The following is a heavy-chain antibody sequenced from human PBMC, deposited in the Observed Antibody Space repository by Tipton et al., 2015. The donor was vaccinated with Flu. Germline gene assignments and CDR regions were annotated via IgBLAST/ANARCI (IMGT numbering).Heavy chain of an antibody. V-gene: IGHV5-51*01. Sequence: VQLVQSGAEVKKPGESLKISCKGSGYSFTSYWIGWVRQMPGKGLEWMGIIYPGDSDTRYSPSFQGQVTISADKSISTAYLQWSSLKASDTAMYYCARKYCSTTNCYNTLDFWGQGTMVTVSS. J-gene: IGHJ3*01. CDR3: ARKYCSTTNCYNTLDF. D-gene: IGHD2-2*02. CDR1: GYSFTSYW. CDR2: IYPGDSDT.